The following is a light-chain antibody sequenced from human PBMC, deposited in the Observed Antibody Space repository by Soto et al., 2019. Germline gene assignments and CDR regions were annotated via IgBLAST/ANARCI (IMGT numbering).Light chain of an antibody. V-gene: IGKV3-11*01. CDR2: DAS. J-gene: IGKJ2*01. CDR1: QSLGIY. Sequence: EIVLTQSPATLSLSPGERATLSCRASQSLGIYLAWYQQKPGQAPRLLIYDASNRATGIPARISGRGSGTDFTLTISSLEPEDFPVYYCQHRSNVRGTVGQGTKLEVK. CDR3: QHRSNVRGT.